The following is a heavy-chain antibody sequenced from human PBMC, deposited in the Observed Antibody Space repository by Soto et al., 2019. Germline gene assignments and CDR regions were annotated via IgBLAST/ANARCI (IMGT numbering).Heavy chain of an antibody. CDR3: AKGMVVAATTLGVDY. CDR1: GFTFSSYA. D-gene: IGHD2-15*01. V-gene: IGHV3-23*01. CDR2: ISGSGGST. J-gene: IGHJ4*02. Sequence: HPGGSLRLSCAASGFTFSSYAMSWFRQAPGKGLEWVSAISGSGGSTYYADSVKGRFTISRDNSKNTLYLQMNSLRAEDTAVYYCAKGMVVAATTLGVDYWGQGTLVTVSS.